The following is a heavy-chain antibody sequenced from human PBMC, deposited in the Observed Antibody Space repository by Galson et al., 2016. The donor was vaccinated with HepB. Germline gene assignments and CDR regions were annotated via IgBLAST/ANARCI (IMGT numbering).Heavy chain of an antibody. V-gene: IGHV3-23*01. CDR2: IGGSDGST. Sequence: SLRLSCAASGFTFSNYAMTWVRQAPGKGLEWVSNIGGSDGSTYYADSVKGRFTISRDNSKNTLYLHMNSLRADDTAVYYCARDRYNCAYWGQGTLVTVS. CDR1: GFTFSNYA. CDR3: ARDRYNCAY. J-gene: IGHJ4*02. D-gene: IGHD5-24*01.